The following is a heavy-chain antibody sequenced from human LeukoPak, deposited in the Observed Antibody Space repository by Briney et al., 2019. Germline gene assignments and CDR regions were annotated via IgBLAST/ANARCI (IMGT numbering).Heavy chain of an antibody. CDR1: GGSISSSSYY. Sequence: SETLSLTCTVSGGSISSSSYYWGWIRQPPGKGLEWIGSIYYSGSTYYNPSLKSRVTISVDTSKNQFSLKLSSVTAADTAVYYCARDSGDTAMVTRFDYWGQGTLVTVSS. V-gene: IGHV4-39*07. D-gene: IGHD5-18*01. CDR3: ARDSGDTAMVTRFDY. CDR2: IYYSGST. J-gene: IGHJ4*02.